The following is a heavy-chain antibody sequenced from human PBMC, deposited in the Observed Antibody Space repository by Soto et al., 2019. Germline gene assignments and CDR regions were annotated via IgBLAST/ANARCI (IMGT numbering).Heavy chain of an antibody. Sequence: XSVKVSCKASGYTFTSYGISWVRQAPGQGLEWMGWISAYNGNTNYAQKLQGRVTMTTDTSTSTAYMELRSLRSDDTAVYYCARDAADIVVVPAAAAYYYYYYMDVWGKGTTVTVSS. CDR2: ISAYNGNT. D-gene: IGHD2-2*01. CDR3: ARDAADIVVVPAAAAYYYYYYMDV. CDR1: GYTFTSYG. J-gene: IGHJ6*03. V-gene: IGHV1-18*01.